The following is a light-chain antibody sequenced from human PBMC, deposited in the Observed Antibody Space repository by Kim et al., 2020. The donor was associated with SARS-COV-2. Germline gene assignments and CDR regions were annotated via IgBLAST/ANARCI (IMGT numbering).Light chain of an antibody. CDR3: QQSYTTVFT. CDR2: AAS. Sequence: ASVGDRVTITCRASQNVYNYLNWYQHKPGKAPKLLIYAASSLQSGVPSRFSGSGSGTEFTLTISSLQPEDFASYYCQQSYTTVFTFGPWTKVDIK. J-gene: IGKJ3*01. CDR1: QNVYNY. V-gene: IGKV1-39*01.